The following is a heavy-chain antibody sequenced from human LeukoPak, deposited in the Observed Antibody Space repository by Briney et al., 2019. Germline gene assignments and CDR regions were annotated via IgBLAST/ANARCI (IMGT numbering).Heavy chain of an antibody. V-gene: IGHV3-11*03. J-gene: IGHJ4*02. D-gene: IGHD3-22*01. CDR1: GFTFSDYY. Sequence: GGSLRLSCAASGFTFSDYYMSWIRQAPGKGLEWVSYISSSSSYTNYADSVKGRFTISRDNAKNSLYLQMNSLRAEDTAVYYCARPTNYYDSSGYSSWGQGTLVTVSS. CDR2: ISSSSSYT. CDR3: ARPTNYYDSSGYSS.